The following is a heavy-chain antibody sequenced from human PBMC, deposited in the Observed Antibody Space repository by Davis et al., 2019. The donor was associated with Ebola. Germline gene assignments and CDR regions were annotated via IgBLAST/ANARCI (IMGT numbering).Heavy chain of an antibody. J-gene: IGHJ4*02. V-gene: IGHV4-34*01. CDR3: ARGRRYSYGPPRY. D-gene: IGHD5-18*01. Sequence: SETLSLTCAVYGGSFSGYYWSWIRQPPGKGLEWIGEINPSGSTNYNPSLKSRVTISVDTSKNQFSLKLSSVTAADTAVYYCARGRRYSYGPPRYWGQGTLVTASS. CDR2: INPSGST. CDR1: GGSFSGYY.